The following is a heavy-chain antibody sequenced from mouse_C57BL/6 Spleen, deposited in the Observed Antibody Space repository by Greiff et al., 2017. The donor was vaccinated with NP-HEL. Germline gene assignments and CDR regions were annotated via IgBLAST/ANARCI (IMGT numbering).Heavy chain of an antibody. CDR1: GYTFTSYW. Sequence: QVQLQQPGAELVKPGASVKLSCKASGYTFTSYWMHWVKQRPGQGLEWIGMIHPNSGSTNYNEKFKSKATLTVDKSSSTAYMQLSSLTSEDSAVYYCARAITTVVDIDYWGQGTTLTVSS. D-gene: IGHD1-1*01. CDR3: ARAITTVVDIDY. V-gene: IGHV1-64*01. CDR2: IHPNSGST. J-gene: IGHJ2*01.